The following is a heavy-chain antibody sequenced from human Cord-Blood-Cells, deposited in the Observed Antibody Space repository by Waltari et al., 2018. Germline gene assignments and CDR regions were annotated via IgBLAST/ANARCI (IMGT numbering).Heavy chain of an antibody. Sequence: QLQLQESGPGLMKPSEILSLTCTVAGCSLRTRSSSWGWIRQPSGKGLEWIGSIYYSGNTYYNPSLKSRVTISVDTSKNQFSLKLSSVTAADTAVYYCARHRGYSSSWPLDYWGQGTLVTVSS. CDR1: GCSLRTRSSS. J-gene: IGHJ4*02. D-gene: IGHD6-13*01. V-gene: IGHV4-39*01. CDR2: IYYSGNT. CDR3: ARHRGYSSSWPLDY.